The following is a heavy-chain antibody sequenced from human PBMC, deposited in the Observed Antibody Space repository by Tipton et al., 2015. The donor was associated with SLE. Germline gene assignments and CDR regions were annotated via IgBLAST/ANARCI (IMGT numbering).Heavy chain of an antibody. D-gene: IGHD6-13*01. Sequence: TLSLTCTVSGGSISSGSYYWSWIRQPPGKGLEWIGYIYHSGSTYYNPSLKSRVTISVDRSKNQFSLKLSSVTAADTAVYYCARLPGYSSSWFQGFDYWGQGTLVTVSS. CDR3: ARLPGYSSSWFQGFDY. CDR1: GGSISSGSYY. V-gene: IGHV4-30-2*01. CDR2: IYHSGST. J-gene: IGHJ4*02.